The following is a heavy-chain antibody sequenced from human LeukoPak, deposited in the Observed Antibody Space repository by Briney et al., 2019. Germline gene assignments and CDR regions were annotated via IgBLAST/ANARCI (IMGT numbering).Heavy chain of an antibody. CDR2: INPNSGER. D-gene: IGHD4-11*01. CDR1: GYTFTDYY. J-gene: IGHJ4*02. CDR3: ARDRDYSNTERGFDY. Sequence: EASVKVSCKTSGYTFTDYYIHWVRQAPGQGLEEMGWINPNSGERNSAQKFQGRVTMTGDSSISTAYMELSRVTSDDTAVYYCARDRDYSNTERGFDYWGQGTLVTVSS. V-gene: IGHV1-2*02.